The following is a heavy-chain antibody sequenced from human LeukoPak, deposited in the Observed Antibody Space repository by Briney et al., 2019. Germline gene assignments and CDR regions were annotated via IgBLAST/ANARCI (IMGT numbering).Heavy chain of an antibody. Sequence: SETLSLTCAVYGGPFSGHYWTWIRQSPGKALEWVGAINHRGSAHYAPSLRSRVTISVDTAKNQFSLRLNSVTAADTAVYYCARGVVAGSLGDYYYYMDAWGKGTTVTVSS. J-gene: IGHJ6*03. D-gene: IGHD6-19*01. CDR1: GGPFSGHY. CDR3: ARGVVAGSLGDYYYYMDA. CDR2: INHRGSA. V-gene: IGHV4-34*01.